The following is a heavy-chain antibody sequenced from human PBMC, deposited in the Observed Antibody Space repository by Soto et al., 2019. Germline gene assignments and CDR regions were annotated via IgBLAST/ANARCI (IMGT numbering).Heavy chain of an antibody. D-gene: IGHD3-3*01. CDR2: IYWDDDK. J-gene: IGHJ4*02. CDR3: AHRVLRTVFGLVTTTAIYFDF. CDR1: GFSLTTSGVG. V-gene: IGHV2-5*02. Sequence: QITLNESGPTQVKPRQTLTLTCTFSGFSLTTSGVGVGWIRQSPGKDPEWLALIYWDDDKRYSPSLKSRLTITKDTSKNQVVLTMADLDPADTATYYCAHRVLRTVFGLVTTTAIYFDFWVQGTPVAVSS.